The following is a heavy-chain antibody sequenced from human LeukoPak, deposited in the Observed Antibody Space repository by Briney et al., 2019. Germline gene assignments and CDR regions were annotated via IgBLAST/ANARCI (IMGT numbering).Heavy chain of an antibody. D-gene: IGHD6-19*01. CDR2: INPNTGGT. J-gene: IGHJ4*02. Sequence: ASVKVSCKASGYTFTGYYMHWVRQAPGQGLEWMGWINPNTGGTNYAQKFQGRVTMTRDTSISTAYMELSRLRSDDTAVYYCARFPLGQWLGFDYWGQGTLVTVSS. V-gene: IGHV1-2*02. CDR1: GYTFTGYY. CDR3: ARFPLGQWLGFDY.